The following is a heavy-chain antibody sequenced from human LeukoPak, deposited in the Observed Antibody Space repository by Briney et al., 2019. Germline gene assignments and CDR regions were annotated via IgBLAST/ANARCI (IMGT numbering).Heavy chain of an antibody. CDR2: MNPNSGNT. V-gene: IGHV1-8*01. Sequence: GASVKVSCKASGYTFTSYDINWVRQATGQGLEWMGWMNPNSGNTGYAQKFQGRVTMTRNTSISTAYMELSSLRSEDTAMYYCARGIAAAGNHPYYYYYMDVWGKGTTVTVSS. D-gene: IGHD6-13*01. CDR1: GYTFTSYD. J-gene: IGHJ6*03. CDR3: ARGIAAAGNHPYYYYYMDV.